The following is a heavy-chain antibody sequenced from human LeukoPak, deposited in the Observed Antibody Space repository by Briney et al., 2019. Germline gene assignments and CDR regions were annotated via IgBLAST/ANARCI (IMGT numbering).Heavy chain of an antibody. CDR2: INPNSGGT. J-gene: IGHJ4*02. V-gene: IGHV1-2*04. Sequence: ASVKVSCKASGYTFTGYYMHWVRQAPGQGLEWMGWINPNSGGTNYAQKFQGWVTMTRDMSISTAYMELSRLRSDDTAVYYCARVAARYCSSTSCYGPFDYWGQGTLVTVSS. CDR1: GYTFTGYY. D-gene: IGHD2-2*01. CDR3: ARVAARYCSSTSCYGPFDY.